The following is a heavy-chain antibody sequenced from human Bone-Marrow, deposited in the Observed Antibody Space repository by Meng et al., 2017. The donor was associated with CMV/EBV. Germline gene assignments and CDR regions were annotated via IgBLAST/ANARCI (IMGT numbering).Heavy chain of an antibody. Sequence: GESLKISCAASGFTFSSYSMSWVRQAPGKGLEWVSVIYSGGSTTSYADSVKGRFTISRDNSKNTLFLQMNSLRAGDTAVYYCTKDTRTGGVALRPTGYGMDVWGQGTTVTFSS. CDR3: TKDTRTGGVALRPTGYGMDV. D-gene: IGHD6-6*01. CDR1: GFTFSSYS. J-gene: IGHJ6*01. V-gene: IGHV3-23*03. CDR2: IYSGGSTT.